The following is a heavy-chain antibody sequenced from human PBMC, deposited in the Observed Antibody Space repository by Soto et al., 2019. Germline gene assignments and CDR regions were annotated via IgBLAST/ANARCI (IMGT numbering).Heavy chain of an antibody. CDR2: INPNSGGT. V-gene: IGHV1-2*04. CDR1: GYTFTGYY. CDR3: ARALGYCSGGSCYSDYYYGMGV. Sequence: ASVKVSCKASGYTFTGYYMHWVRQAPGQGLEWMGWINPNSGGTNYAQKFQGWVTMTRDTSISTAYMELSRLRSDDTAVYYCARALGYCSGGSCYSDYYYGMGVWGQGTTVTVSS. D-gene: IGHD2-15*01. J-gene: IGHJ6*02.